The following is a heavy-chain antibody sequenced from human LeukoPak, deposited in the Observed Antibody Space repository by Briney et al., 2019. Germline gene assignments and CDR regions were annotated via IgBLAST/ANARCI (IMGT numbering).Heavy chain of an antibody. CDR3: ARSGYDILTGYGTDAFDI. D-gene: IGHD3-9*01. J-gene: IGHJ3*02. Sequence: GSSVNVSCTASGGTFITYAISWVRQAPGHGLEWMGGIIPIFGTANYAQKFQGRVTITADESTSTAYMELSSLRSEDTAVYYCARSGYDILTGYGTDAFDIWGQGTMVTVSS. CDR2: IIPIFGTA. CDR1: GGTFITYA. V-gene: IGHV1-69*01.